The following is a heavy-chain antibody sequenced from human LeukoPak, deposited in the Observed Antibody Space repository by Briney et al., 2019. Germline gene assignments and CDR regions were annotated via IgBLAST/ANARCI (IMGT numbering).Heavy chain of an antibody. D-gene: IGHD6-13*01. V-gene: IGHV3-15*01. CDR2: IKSKTDGGTT. Sequence: GGSLRLSCAASGFTFSNAWMSWVRQAPGKGLEWVGRIKSKTDGGTTDYAVPVKGRFTISRDDSKNTLYLQMNSLKTEDTAVYYCTLIAAAGKVGYSGQGTLVTVSS. CDR3: TLIAAAGKVGY. CDR1: GFTFSNAW. J-gene: IGHJ4*02.